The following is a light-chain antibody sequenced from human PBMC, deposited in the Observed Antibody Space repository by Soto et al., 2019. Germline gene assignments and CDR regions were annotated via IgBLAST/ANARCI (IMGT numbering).Light chain of an antibody. J-gene: IGLJ3*02. CDR3: AAWDDSLNGWV. CDR1: RSNIESYT. Sequence: QSVLTQPPSASGTPGQRVTISWSGSRSNIESYTVNWYQQLPGTAPKVLIYSNNQRPSGVPDRFSGSKSGTSASLAISGLQSEDEADYYCAAWDDSLNGWVFGAGTKVTVL. CDR2: SNN. V-gene: IGLV1-44*01.